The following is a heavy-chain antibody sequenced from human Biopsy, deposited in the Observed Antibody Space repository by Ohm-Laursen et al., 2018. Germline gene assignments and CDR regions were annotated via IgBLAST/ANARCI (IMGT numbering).Heavy chain of an antibody. CDR2: INAKTGDT. D-gene: IGHD3-22*01. J-gene: IGHJ5*02. V-gene: IGHV1-2*02. Sequence: SVKVSCKASGYTFTGYHVHWVRQAPGQGLEWMGWINAKTGDTNYAQKFQGRVTTTRDTSISTAYVDLSSLRSDDTAVYYCTRGGYYYDSLAYYYWFDPWGQGTLVTVSS. CDR3: TRGGYYYDSLAYYYWFDP. CDR1: GYTFTGYH.